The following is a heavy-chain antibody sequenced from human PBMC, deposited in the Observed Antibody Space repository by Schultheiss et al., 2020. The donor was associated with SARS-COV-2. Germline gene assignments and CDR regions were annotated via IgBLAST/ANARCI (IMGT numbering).Heavy chain of an antibody. J-gene: IGHJ4*02. Sequence: GGSLRLSCAASRLIFTRNCMNWVRQAPGKGLEWVSGISGSGGDTYYPYSVKGRFTISRDNFKNTLYLQMNNLRAEDTAIYYCARGQWGGEQMATTILDYWGQGTLVNVSS. CDR3: ARGQWGGEQMATTILDY. D-gene: IGHD5-24*01. CDR2: ISGSGGDT. V-gene: IGHV3-23*01. CDR1: RLIFTRNC.